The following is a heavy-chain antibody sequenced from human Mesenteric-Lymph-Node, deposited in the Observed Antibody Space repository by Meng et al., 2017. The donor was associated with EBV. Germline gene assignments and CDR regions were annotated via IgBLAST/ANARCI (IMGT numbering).Heavy chain of an antibody. CDR2: INVGNGNT. Sequence: QVQLVESGAEVKKGGASVKVSCKASGYSFISYAIHWVRQAPGQGLEWVGWINVGNGNTRYSQKLQGRVSITRDTAASTAYMELSSLRSEDTGIYFCARDPYYGSGSSLDYWGQGTLVTV. D-gene: IGHD3-10*01. CDR1: GYSFISYA. V-gene: IGHV1-3*01. J-gene: IGHJ4*02. CDR3: ARDPYYGSGSSLDY.